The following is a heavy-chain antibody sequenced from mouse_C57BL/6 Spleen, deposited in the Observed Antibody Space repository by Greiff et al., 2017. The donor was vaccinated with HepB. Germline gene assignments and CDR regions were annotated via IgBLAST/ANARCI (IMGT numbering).Heavy chain of an antibody. J-gene: IGHJ2*01. CDR1: GYTFTDYE. CDR3: TIYYDYDYDY. CDR2: IDPDTGGT. D-gene: IGHD2-4*01. Sequence: VQLQQSGAELVRPGASVTLSCKASGYTFTDYEMHWVKQTPVHGLEWIGAIDPDTGGTAYNQKFKGKAILTADKSSSTAYMELRSLTSEDSAVYYYTIYYDYDYDYWGQGTTLTVSS. V-gene: IGHV1-15*01.